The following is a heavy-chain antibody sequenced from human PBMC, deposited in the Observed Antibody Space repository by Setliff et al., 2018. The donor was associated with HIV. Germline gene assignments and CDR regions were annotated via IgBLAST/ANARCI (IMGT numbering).Heavy chain of an antibody. D-gene: IGHD6-19*01. V-gene: IGHV4-38-2*02. CDR2: IHHSGSA. CDR3: ARDSCDSSGCTNSFDI. Sequence: SETLSLTCAVSGYSISDGYYWGWIRQPPGKGPEWIGSIHHSGSAHFNPSLKSRVAMSVDTSENQFSLTLSSVTAADTAVYYCARDSCDSSGCTNSFDIWGQGTMVTVSS. CDR1: GYSISDGYY. J-gene: IGHJ3*02.